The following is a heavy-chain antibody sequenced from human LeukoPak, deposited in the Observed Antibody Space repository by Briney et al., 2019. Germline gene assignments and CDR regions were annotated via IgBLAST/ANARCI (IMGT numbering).Heavy chain of an antibody. CDR1: GGSISSNNW. V-gene: IGHV4-4*02. D-gene: IGHD7-27*01. CDR3: AETGSMGLRIDY. CDR2: IYHSGNT. Sequence: KPSETLSLTCAVSGGSISSNNWWSWVRQSPGKGLEWIGEIYHSGNTEYNPSHESRVTISLDKSKNQFSLRLSSVTAADTAVYYCAETGSMGLRIDYWGRGTLVTVSS. J-gene: IGHJ4*02.